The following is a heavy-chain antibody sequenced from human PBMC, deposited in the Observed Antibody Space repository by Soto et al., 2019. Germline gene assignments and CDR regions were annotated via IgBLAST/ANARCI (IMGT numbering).Heavy chain of an antibody. CDR1: GYSFTSYW. V-gene: IGHV5-10-1*01. J-gene: IGHJ6*02. Sequence: GQSLTLSCKVSGYSFTSYWISWGRQMPGKGLEWMGRIDPSDSYTNYSPSFQGHVTISADKSISTAYLQWSSLKASDTAMDYCARGIGSMDGWGQGTAVTVAS. CDR2: IDPSDSYT. CDR3: ARGIGSMDG.